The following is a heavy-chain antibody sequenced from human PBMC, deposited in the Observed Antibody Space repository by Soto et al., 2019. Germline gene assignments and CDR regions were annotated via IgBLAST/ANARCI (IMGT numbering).Heavy chain of an antibody. CDR1: GFTFSSYS. CDR2: ISSSSSYI. D-gene: IGHD2-15*01. V-gene: IGHV3-21*01. J-gene: IGHJ5*02. Sequence: EVQLVESGGGLVKPGGSLRLSCAASGFTFSSYSMNWVRQAPGKGLEWVSSISSSSSYIYYADSVKGRFTISRDNAKNSLYLQMNSLRAEDTAVYYCARKVEGYCSGGSCYWFDPWGQGTLVTVSS. CDR3: ARKVEGYCSGGSCYWFDP.